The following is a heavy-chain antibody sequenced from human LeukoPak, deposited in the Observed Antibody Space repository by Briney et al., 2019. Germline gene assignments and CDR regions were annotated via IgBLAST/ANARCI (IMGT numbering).Heavy chain of an antibody. CDR1: GYSFSGYY. CDR3: ARADFLYTGLAVATATRYTRMVTWFDP. Sequence: ASVKVSCKASGYSFSGYYIHWVRQAPGQGLEWMGWINPKSGGTQFKENFQGRVTMTRDSSISTAYLELSGLRSDDTAIYYCARADFLYTGLAVATATRYTRMVTWFDPWGQGTLVTVSS. CDR2: INPKSGGT. D-gene: IGHD2-2*02. V-gene: IGHV1-2*02. J-gene: IGHJ5*02.